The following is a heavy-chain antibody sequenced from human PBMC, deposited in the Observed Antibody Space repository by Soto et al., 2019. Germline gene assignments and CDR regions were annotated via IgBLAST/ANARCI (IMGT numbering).Heavy chain of an antibody. D-gene: IGHD2-15*01. V-gene: IGHV1-69*01. Sequence: QVHLLQSGSEVKKPGSSVKVSCRASGVTFSNSAFSWVRQAPGQGLEWMGGIIPIFGTTSYAQKLQGRVILTADESTTTVYMELMSLRSEDTALYFCALGLRGYHIDSWGQGTQVTVSS. CDR2: IIPIFGTT. CDR1: GVTFSNSA. J-gene: IGHJ4*02. CDR3: ALGLRGYHIDS.